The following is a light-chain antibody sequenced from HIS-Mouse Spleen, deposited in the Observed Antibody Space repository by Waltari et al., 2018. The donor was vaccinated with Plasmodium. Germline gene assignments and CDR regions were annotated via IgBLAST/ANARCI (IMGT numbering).Light chain of an antibody. CDR2: EVS. CDR3: SSYAGSNNLV. V-gene: IGLV2-8*01. J-gene: IGLJ2*01. CDR1: SSDVGGYNY. Sequence: QSALTQPPSASGSPGQSATLSCTGTSSDVGGYNYVSWYQQHPGKAPKLMIYEVSKRPSGVPDRFSGSKSGNTAFLTVSGLQAEDEADYYCSSYAGSNNLVFGGGTKLTVL.